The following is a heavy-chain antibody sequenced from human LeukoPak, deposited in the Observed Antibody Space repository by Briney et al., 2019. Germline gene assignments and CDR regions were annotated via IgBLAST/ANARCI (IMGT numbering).Heavy chain of an antibody. CDR1: GYTFTSYG. Sequence: GASVKVSCKASGYTFTSYGISWVRQAPGQGLEWMGWISAYNGNTNYAQKLQGRVTMTRDTSISTAYMELSRLRSDDTAVYYCARDSRVSARNKNNWFDPWGQGTLVTVSS. CDR3: ARDSRVSARNKNNWFDP. V-gene: IGHV1-18*01. D-gene: IGHD1/OR15-1a*01. J-gene: IGHJ5*02. CDR2: ISAYNGNT.